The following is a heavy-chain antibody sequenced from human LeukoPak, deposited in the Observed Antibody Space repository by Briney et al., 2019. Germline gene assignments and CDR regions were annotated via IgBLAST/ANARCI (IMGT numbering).Heavy chain of an antibody. D-gene: IGHD2-21*02. Sequence: SETLSLTCAVYGGSFSGYYCSWIRQPPGKGLEWIGEINHSGSTNYNPSLKSRVTISVDTSKNQFSLKLSSVTAADTAVYYCAREADCGGDCYSSAFDIWGQGTMVTVSS. V-gene: IGHV4-34*01. J-gene: IGHJ3*02. CDR3: AREADCGGDCYSSAFDI. CDR2: INHSGST. CDR1: GGSFSGYY.